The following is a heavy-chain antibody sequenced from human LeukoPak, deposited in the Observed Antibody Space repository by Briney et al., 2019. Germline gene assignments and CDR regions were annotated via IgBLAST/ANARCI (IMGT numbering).Heavy chain of an antibody. J-gene: IGHJ4*02. Sequence: ASVKVSCKASGYTFTGYYMHWVRQAPGQGLDWMGWINPNSGATNYTQKFQGRVTMTRDTSINTVYMDLTRLTSDDTAVYYCARGGANAYFFDYWGQGTLVTVSS. V-gene: IGHV1-2*02. CDR2: INPNSGAT. CDR1: GYTFTGYY. D-gene: IGHD4/OR15-4a*01. CDR3: ARGGANAYFFDY.